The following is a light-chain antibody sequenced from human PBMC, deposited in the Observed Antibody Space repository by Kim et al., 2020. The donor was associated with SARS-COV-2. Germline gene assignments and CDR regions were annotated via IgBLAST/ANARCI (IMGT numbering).Light chain of an antibody. J-gene: IGKJ2*01. Sequence: SASIGDRVTITCRASQSVSSYLSWYQQKPGKAPKLLIYTASSLYSGVPSRFSGGGSGTDFTLTISSLQPEDFATYYCQQSCSTPGTFGQGTKLEI. V-gene: IGKV1-39*01. CDR2: TAS. CDR1: QSVSSY. CDR3: QQSCSTPGT.